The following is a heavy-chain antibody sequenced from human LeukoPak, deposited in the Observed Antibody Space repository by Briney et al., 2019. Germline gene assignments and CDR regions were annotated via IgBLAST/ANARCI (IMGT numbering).Heavy chain of an antibody. V-gene: IGHV1-69*13. J-gene: IGHJ6*03. Sequence: SVKVSCKASGGTFSSYAISWVRQAPGQGLEWMGGIIPIFGTANYAQKFQGRVTITADESTSTAYMELSSLRSEDTAVYYCARDTPTAYGPFLWYYYYYMDVWGKGTTVTVSS. CDR2: IIPIFGTA. CDR3: ARDTPTAYGPFLWYYYYYMDV. D-gene: IGHD2-21*01. CDR1: GGTFSSYA.